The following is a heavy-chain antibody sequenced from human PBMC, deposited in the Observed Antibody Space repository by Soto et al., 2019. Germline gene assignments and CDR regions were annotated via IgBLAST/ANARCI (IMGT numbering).Heavy chain of an antibody. CDR3: AGLYTSSPFFSY. V-gene: IGHV4-59*01. D-gene: IGHD6-6*01. J-gene: IGHJ4*02. CDR1: GGSISSYY. CDR2: IYYSGNT. Sequence: SETLSLTCTVSGGSISSYYWSWIRQPPGKGLEWIGFIYYSGNTHYTPSLKSRVTLSLGTSKNQFSLKLNSVTAADTAVYYCAGLYTSSPFFSYWGQGALVTVSS.